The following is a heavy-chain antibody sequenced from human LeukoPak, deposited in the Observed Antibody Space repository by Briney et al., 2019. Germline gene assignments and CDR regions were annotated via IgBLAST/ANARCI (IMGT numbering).Heavy chain of an antibody. J-gene: IGHJ4*02. CDR1: GYTFTSYG. Sequence: ASVRVSCKASGYTFTSYGISWVRQAPGQGLEWMGWISAYNGNTNYAQTLQGRVTMTTDTSTSTAYMELRSLRSDDTAVYYCARDSKGYNFFDYWGQGTLVTVSS. CDR3: ARDSKGYNFFDY. V-gene: IGHV1-18*01. CDR2: ISAYNGNT. D-gene: IGHD2-2*02.